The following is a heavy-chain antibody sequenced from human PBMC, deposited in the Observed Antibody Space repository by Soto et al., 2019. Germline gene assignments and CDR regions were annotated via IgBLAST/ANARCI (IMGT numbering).Heavy chain of an antibody. CDR3: ARSLYPYSGYDLFDY. CDR1: GFTFSSYG. J-gene: IGHJ4*02. D-gene: IGHD5-12*01. V-gene: IGHV3-33*01. Sequence: GGSLRLSCAASGFTFSSYGMHWVRQAPGKGLEWVAVIWYDGSNKYYADSVKGRFTISRDNSKNTLYLQMNSLRAEDTAVYYCARSLYPYSGYDLFDYWGQGTLVTVSS. CDR2: IWYDGSNK.